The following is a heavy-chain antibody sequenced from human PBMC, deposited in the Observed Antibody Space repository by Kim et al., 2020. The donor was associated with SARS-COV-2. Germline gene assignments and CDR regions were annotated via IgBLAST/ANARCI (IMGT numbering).Heavy chain of an antibody. V-gene: IGHV4-34*01. J-gene: IGHJ4*02. CDR3: AGKDIVVVPAARIDY. Sequence: PSLKHRVNIYVDPSKNQFSLKLSSVTAADTAVYYCAGKDIVVVPAARIDYWGQGTLVTVSS. D-gene: IGHD2-2*01.